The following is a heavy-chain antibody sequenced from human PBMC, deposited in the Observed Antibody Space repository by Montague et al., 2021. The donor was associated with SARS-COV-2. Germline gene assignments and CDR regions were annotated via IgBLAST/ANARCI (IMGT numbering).Heavy chain of an antibody. CDR1: GFTFSSFR. D-gene: IGHD2-15*01. J-gene: IGHJ6*02. V-gene: IGHV3-21*01. CDR3: ARFETSKFYSSGVDV. CDR2: ISSESTYI. Sequence: SLRLSCAASGFTFSSFRMNWVRQAPGKRLEWVASISSESTYILYAESVRGRFTVSRDNAQNLLFLQMNSLRAEDTASYYCARFETSKFYSSGVDVWGQGTTVTVSS.